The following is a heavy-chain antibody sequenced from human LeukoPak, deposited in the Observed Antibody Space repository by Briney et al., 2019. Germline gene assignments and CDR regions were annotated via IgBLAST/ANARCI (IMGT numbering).Heavy chain of an antibody. CDR3: ARVGGGAVDY. CDR1: GFTFGDYA. D-gene: IGHD1-26*01. J-gene: IGHJ4*02. Sequence: PGRSLRLSCTASGFTFGDYAMSWVRQAPGKGLERVGFIRSKASGGTTEYAASVKGRFTISRDDSKSIAYLQMNSLKTEDTAVYYCARVGGGAVDYWGQGTLVTVSS. V-gene: IGHV3-49*04. CDR2: IRSKASGGTT.